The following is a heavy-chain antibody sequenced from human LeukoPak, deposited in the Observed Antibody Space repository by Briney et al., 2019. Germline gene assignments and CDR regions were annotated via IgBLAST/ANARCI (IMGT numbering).Heavy chain of an antibody. CDR1: GDSISSSSSY. CDR3: AKHYMGSSYNHGLDC. J-gene: IGHJ4*02. D-gene: IGHD3-10*01. CDR2: IYYSGTT. V-gene: IGHV4-39*01. Sequence: NPSETLSLTCTVSGDSISSSSSYWGWIRQPPGEGLEWIGSIYYSGTTYYNPSLKSRVTISVDTSKNQFSLKLSSVTAADTALYYCAKHYMGSSYNHGLDCWGQGTLVTVSS.